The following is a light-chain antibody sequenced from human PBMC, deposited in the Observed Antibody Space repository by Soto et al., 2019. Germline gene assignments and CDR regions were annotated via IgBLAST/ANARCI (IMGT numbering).Light chain of an antibody. Sequence: DIQMTQSPSTLSASVGDRVTITCRASQSISSWLAWYQQKPGKAPKLLIYDAASLESGVPSRFSGSGSGTEFTLTISSLQPDDFPTYYCQQYNSYPYTFGQGTRPEIK. CDR1: QSISSW. V-gene: IGKV1-5*01. CDR3: QQYNSYPYT. J-gene: IGKJ5*01. CDR2: DAA.